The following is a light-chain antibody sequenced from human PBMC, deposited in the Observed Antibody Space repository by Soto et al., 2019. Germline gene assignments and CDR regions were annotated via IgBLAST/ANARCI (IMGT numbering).Light chain of an antibody. CDR3: QQTFSSFPS. Sequence: DIQMTQSPSSLSASVGDRVTITCRASQNINYYLNWYQQKPGKAPKLLIYGASNLQSGVPSRFSGSGSGTDFTLTISSLQLEDFETYFCQQTFSSFPSFGGGTKVDIK. CDR2: GAS. V-gene: IGKV1-39*01. CDR1: QNINYY. J-gene: IGKJ4*01.